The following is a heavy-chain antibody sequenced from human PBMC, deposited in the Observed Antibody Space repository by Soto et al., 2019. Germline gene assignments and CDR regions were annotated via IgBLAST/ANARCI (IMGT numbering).Heavy chain of an antibody. CDR1: GGSISSYY. Sequence: SETLSLTCTVAGGSISSYYWSWIRQPPGKGLEWIGYIYYSGSTNYNPSLKSRVTISVDTSKNQFSLKLSSVTAADTAVYYCARVASSWVVTGYMDVWGKGTTVTVSS. D-gene: IGHD3-10*01. J-gene: IGHJ6*03. CDR2: IYYSGST. CDR3: ARVASSWVVTGYMDV. V-gene: IGHV4-59*01.